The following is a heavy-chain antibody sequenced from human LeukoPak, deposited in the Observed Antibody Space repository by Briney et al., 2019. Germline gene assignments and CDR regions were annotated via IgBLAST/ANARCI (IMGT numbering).Heavy chain of an antibody. V-gene: IGHV3-53*01. D-gene: IGHD7-27*01. CDR1: GFTVSSNY. J-gene: IGHJ4*02. CDR3: GRFTRSGDSVY. CDR2: IYSGGST. Sequence: GGSLRLSCAASGFTVSSNYMSWVRQAPGKGLEWVSVIYSGGSTYYADSVKGRFTISRDSSKNTLYLQMNSLKAEDTAVYYCGRFTRSGDSVYWGQGTLVTVSS.